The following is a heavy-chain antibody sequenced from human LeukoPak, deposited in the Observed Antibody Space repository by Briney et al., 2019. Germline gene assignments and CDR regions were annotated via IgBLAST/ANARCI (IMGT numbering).Heavy chain of an antibody. CDR1: GFTFSSYA. CDR2: ISYDGSNK. J-gene: IGHJ4*02. Sequence: GGSLRLSCAASGFTFSSYAMHWVRQAPGKGLEWVAVISYDGSNKYYADSVKGRFTISRDNSKNTLYLQTNSLRAEDTAVYYCASHHYSSGWYNFDYWGQGTLVTVSS. D-gene: IGHD6-19*01. V-gene: IGHV3-30-3*01. CDR3: ASHHYSSGWYNFDY.